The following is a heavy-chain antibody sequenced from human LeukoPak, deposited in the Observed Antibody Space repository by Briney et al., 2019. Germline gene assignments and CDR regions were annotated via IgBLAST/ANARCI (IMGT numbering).Heavy chain of an antibody. J-gene: IGHJ4*02. V-gene: IGHV3-53*05. CDR1: GFTVSRNY. CDR3: AKDSSDILTGYVDY. Sequence: GGSLRLSCAASGFTVSRNYMSWVRQAPGKGLEWVSVLYSDGSTYHADSVKGRFTISRDNSKNTLYLQMNSLRAEDTAVYYCAKDSSDILTGYVDYWGQGTLVTVSS. D-gene: IGHD3-9*01. CDR2: LYSDGST.